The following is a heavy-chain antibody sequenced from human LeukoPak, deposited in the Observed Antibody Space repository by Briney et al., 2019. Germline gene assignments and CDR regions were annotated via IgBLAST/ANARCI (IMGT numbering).Heavy chain of an antibody. Sequence: GGTLRLSCAASGFTFSSYGMSWVRQAPGKGLEWVSAISGSGGSTYYADSVKGRFTISRDNSKNTLYLQMNSLRAEDTAVYYCAKDYDILTGYFLFDYWGQGTLVTVSS. CDR2: ISGSGGST. CDR3: AKDYDILTGYFLFDY. CDR1: GFTFSSYG. J-gene: IGHJ4*02. D-gene: IGHD3-9*01. V-gene: IGHV3-23*01.